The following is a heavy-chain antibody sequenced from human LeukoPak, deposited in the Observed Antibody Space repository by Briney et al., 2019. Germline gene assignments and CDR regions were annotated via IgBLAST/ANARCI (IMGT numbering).Heavy chain of an antibody. D-gene: IGHD3-9*01. Sequence: PSETVSLTCSVSGLYISSSSYFWGCTREPPGRGGEWFVSIFYSESTHYTPSLKTRVTICVDTSENLFSLKLRSVTAADTAVYYCARQPIMEYDILTLNWFDPWGQGTLV. CDR1: GLYISSSSYF. CDR2: IFYSEST. V-gene: IGHV4-39*01. J-gene: IGHJ5*02. CDR3: ARQPIMEYDILTLNWFDP.